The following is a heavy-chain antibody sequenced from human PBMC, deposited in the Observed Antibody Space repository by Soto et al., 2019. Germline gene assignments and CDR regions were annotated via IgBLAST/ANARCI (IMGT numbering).Heavy chain of an antibody. D-gene: IGHD3-16*01. CDR3: VREGGDNWCDP. V-gene: IGHV4-30-4*01. CDR2: IYYSGST. CDR1: GGSLSSGEYY. J-gene: IGHJ5*02. Sequence: TKSLTSPVAGGSLSSGEYYWRWTRPPPGKGLEWIGYIYYSGSTFYNPSLKNRVTISLDTSKIQFSLKLSSVTAADTAVYYCVREGGDNWCDPWGQGPRVTVSS.